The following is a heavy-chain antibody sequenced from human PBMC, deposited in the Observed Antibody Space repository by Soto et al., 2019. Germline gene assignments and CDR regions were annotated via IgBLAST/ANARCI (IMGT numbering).Heavy chain of an antibody. Sequence: EVQLLESGGGLVQPRRSLRLSCSASGFNFTNHVINWVRQAPGKSLEWVSSISNSDDVGFYADSVRGRFIVSRDTSTNTIYLQMNYLRFEDTAVYYCAKTVGATKLEDYWGQGTLVTVSS. D-gene: IGHD1-26*01. CDR2: ISNSDDVG. J-gene: IGHJ4*02. CDR3: AKTVGATKLEDY. V-gene: IGHV3-23*01. CDR1: GFNFTNHV.